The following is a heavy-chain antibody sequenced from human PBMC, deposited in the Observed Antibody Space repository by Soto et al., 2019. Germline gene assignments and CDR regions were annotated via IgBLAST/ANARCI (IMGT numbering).Heavy chain of an antibody. D-gene: IGHD5-18*01. CDR3: ATNSYGYVSTYYFDY. CDR1: GFTFNSYA. V-gene: IGHV3-30*03. Sequence: HPGGSLRLSCAASGFTFNSYAMHWVRQAPGKGLEWVAVISYDASTKYYADSVKGRFTISRDNSKNTLYLQMNSLRAEDTAVYYCATNSYGYVSTYYFDYWGQGTLVTVSS. CDR2: ISYDASTK. J-gene: IGHJ4*02.